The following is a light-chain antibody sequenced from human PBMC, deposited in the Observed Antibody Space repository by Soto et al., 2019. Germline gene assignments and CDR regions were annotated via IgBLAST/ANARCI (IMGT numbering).Light chain of an antibody. CDR3: HQRDGWPLT. J-gene: IGKJ3*01. CDR1: ENVRTY. V-gene: IGKV3-11*01. CDR2: ASS. Sequence: ETELTQSPATVSLSPGDRATISCRASENVRTYLAWFQQKPGQAPKLLIYASSHPATGAPERFSGSGSGTDFTLTIRRLQPEDFATYYCHQRDGWPLTFGRGTKVQI.